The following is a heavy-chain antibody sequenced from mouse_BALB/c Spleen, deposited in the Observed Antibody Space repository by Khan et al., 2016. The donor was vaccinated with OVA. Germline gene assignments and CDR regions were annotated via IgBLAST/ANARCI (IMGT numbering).Heavy chain of an antibody. CDR3: ARKNGSDFDY. Sequence: EVQLQESGPELVKPGASVKISCTASGYSFTGYFMNWVMQSHGKSLEWIGRINPHIGEAFYNQKFKGKATLTVDESSSTAHIELRSLASEDSAVYYCARKNGSDFDYWGQGTTLTVSS. CDR1: GYSFTGYF. CDR2: INPHIGEA. J-gene: IGHJ2*01. V-gene: IGHV1-20*02. D-gene: IGHD1-1*01.